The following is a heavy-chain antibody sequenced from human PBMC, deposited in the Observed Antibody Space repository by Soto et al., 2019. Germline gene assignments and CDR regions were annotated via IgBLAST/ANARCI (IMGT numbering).Heavy chain of an antibody. CDR3: ARATTTVTTFDS. V-gene: IGHV4-31*03. CDR2: IYYTGTT. J-gene: IGHJ4*02. Sequence: QLPLQEPGPGLVKPFQTLFLTCSVSGGSITSGGYYWSWIRQVPGKGLEWIGNIYYTGTTYYNAALKSRLTISVDTSKSQFSLNLSSVTAADTAVYFCARATTTVTTFDSWGQGTQVTVSS. D-gene: IGHD4-17*01. CDR1: GGSITSGGYY.